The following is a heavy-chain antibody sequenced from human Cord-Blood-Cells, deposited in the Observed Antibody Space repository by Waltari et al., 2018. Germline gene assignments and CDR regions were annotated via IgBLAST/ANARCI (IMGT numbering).Heavy chain of an antibody. Sequence: QVQLVQSGAEVKKPGASVKVSCKASGYTFTGYYMHWVRQAPGQGLEWMGWINPNSGGTNYAQEFQGRVTMTRDTSISTAYMELSRLRSDDTAVYYCARGLVGATYPEYFQHWGQGTLVTVSS. CDR2: INPNSGGT. V-gene: IGHV1-2*02. CDR3: ARGLVGATYPEYFQH. D-gene: IGHD1-26*01. J-gene: IGHJ1*01. CDR1: GYTFTGYY.